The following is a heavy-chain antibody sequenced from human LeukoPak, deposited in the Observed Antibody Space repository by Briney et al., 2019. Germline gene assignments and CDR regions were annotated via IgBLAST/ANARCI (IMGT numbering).Heavy chain of an antibody. CDR2: IYTSGST. D-gene: IGHD3-22*01. CDR1: GGSISSYY. V-gene: IGHV4-4*07. CDR3: ARLPYYYDSSGYYPTWYYFDY. J-gene: IGHJ4*02. Sequence: SETLSLTCTVSGGSISSYYWSWIRQPAGKGLEWIGRIYTSGSTNYNPSLKSRVTMSVDTSKNQFSLKLSSVTAADTAVYFCARLPYYYDSSGYYPTWYYFDYWGQGTLVTVSS.